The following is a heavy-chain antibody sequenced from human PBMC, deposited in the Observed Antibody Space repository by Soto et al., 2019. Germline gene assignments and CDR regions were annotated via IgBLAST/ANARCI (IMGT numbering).Heavy chain of an antibody. CDR3: ASFPRDILDAFDI. J-gene: IGHJ3*02. CDR1: GFTVSSNY. CDR2: IYSGGST. Sequence: EVQLVESGGGLVQPGGSLRLSCAASGFTVSSNYMSWVRQAPGEGLEWVSVIYSGGSTYYADSVKGRFTISRDNSKNTLYLQMNSLRAEDTAVYYCASFPRDILDAFDIWGQGTMVTVSS. V-gene: IGHV3-66*01.